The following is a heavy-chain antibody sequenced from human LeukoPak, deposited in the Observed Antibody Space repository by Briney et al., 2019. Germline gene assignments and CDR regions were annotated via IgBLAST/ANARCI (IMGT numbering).Heavy chain of an antibody. CDR3: AKGYCSGGSCYFDY. CDR1: GFTFSSYA. D-gene: IGHD2-15*01. V-gene: IGHV3-30-3*01. J-gene: IGHJ4*02. Sequence: GSLRLSCAASGFTFSSYAMHWVRQAPGKGLEWVAVISYDGSNKYYADSVKGRFTISRDNAKNSLYLQMNSLRAEDTALYYCAKGYCSGGSCYFDYWGQGTLVTVPS. CDR2: ISYDGSNK.